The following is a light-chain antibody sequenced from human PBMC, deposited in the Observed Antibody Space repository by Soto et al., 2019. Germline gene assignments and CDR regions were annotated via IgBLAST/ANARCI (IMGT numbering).Light chain of an antibody. V-gene: IGLV2-14*01. Sequence: QSALTQPASVSGSPGQSITISCTGTSSDVGGYNYVSWYQQHPGKAPKLMIYEVSNRPSGVSNRFSGSKSGNTASLTISGLQAEDEADYYCSSCTSSSKIFGTGTKLTVL. CDR1: SSDVGGYNY. CDR2: EVS. J-gene: IGLJ1*01. CDR3: SSCTSSSKI.